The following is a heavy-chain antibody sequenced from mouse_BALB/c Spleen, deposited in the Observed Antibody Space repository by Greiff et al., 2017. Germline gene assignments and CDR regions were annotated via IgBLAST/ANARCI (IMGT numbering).Heavy chain of an antibody. CDR2: ISYDGSN. CDR3: ARAYGNYVAWFAY. CDR1: GYSITSGYY. V-gene: IGHV3-6*02. Sequence: ESGPGLVKPSQSLSLTCSVTGYSITSGYYWNWIRQFPGNKLEWMGYISYDGSNNYNPSLKNRISITRDTSKNQFFLKLNSVTTEDTATYYCARAYGNYVAWFAYWGQGTLVTVSA. J-gene: IGHJ3*01. D-gene: IGHD2-1*01.